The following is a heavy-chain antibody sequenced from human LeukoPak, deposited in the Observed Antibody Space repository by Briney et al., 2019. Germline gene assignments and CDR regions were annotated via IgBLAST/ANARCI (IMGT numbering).Heavy chain of an antibody. Sequence: GGSLRLSCAASGFTFSSYGMHWVRQAPGKGLEWVSAISGSGGSTYYADSVKGRFTISRDNSKNTLYLQMNSLRAEDTAVYYCAKRADTIFGVVIKGGFDYWGQGTLVTVSS. V-gene: IGHV3-23*01. CDR3: AKRADTIFGVVIKGGFDY. CDR2: ISGSGGST. D-gene: IGHD3-3*01. CDR1: GFTFSSYG. J-gene: IGHJ4*02.